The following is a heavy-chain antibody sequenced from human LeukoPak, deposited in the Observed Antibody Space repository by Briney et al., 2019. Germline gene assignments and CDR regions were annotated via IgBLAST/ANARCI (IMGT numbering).Heavy chain of an antibody. CDR3: ARPTTVTTISADAFDI. J-gene: IGHJ3*02. CDR2: IQYDGSNK. D-gene: IGHD4-17*01. CDR1: GFSFNTYG. V-gene: IGHV3-33*05. Sequence: PGGSPRLSCAASGFSFNTYGMHWVRQAPGKGLEWVAFIQYDGSNKYYADSVKGRFTISRDNAKNSLYLQMNSLRAEDSSVYYCARPTTVTTISADAFDIWGQGTMVTVSS.